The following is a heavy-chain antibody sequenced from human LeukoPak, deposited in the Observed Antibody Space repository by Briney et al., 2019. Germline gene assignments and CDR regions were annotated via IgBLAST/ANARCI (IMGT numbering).Heavy chain of an antibody. J-gene: IGHJ3*02. CDR3: ARDYYDSSGYYRRDAFDI. CDR2: IYSGGST. Sequence: GGSLRLSCAASGFSVSSNYMSWVRQAPGKGLEWVSVIYSGGSTYYADSVKGRFTISRDNAKNTLYLQMNSLRAEDTAVYYCARDYYDSSGYYRRDAFDIWGQGTMVTVSS. V-gene: IGHV3-66*01. D-gene: IGHD3-22*01. CDR1: GFSVSSNY.